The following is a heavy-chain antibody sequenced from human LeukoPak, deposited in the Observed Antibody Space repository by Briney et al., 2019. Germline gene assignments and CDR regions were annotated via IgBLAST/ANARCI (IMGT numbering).Heavy chain of an antibody. CDR3: ARGVTIFGVVDAFDI. V-gene: IGHV3-74*01. CDR2: INTDGSST. J-gene: IGHJ3*02. D-gene: IGHD3-3*01. CDR1: GFTFSSYW. Sequence: GGSLRLSCAASGFTFSSYWMHWVRQAPGKGLVWVSRINTDGSSTSYADSVKGRFTISRDNAKNTLYLQMNSLRAEDTAVYYCARGVTIFGVVDAFDIWGQGTMVTVSS.